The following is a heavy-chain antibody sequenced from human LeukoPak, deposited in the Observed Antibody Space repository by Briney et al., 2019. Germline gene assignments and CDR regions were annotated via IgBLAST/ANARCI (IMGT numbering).Heavy chain of an antibody. CDR3: ARVAQGASTENYYYYYVDV. D-gene: IGHD1-1*01. CDR1: GFAFNSYT. V-gene: IGHV3-21*01. Sequence: GGSLRLSCAASGFAFNSYTIKWVRQAPGKGLEWVSSITSSGSYIYNADLVKGRFTISRDNAKNSLYLQMSSLRAEDTAVYYCARVAQGASTENYYYYYVDVWGKGTTVTVSS. J-gene: IGHJ6*03. CDR2: ITSSGSYI.